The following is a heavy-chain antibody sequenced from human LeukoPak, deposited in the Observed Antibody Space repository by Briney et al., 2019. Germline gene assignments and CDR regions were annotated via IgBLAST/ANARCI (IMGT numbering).Heavy chain of an antibody. CDR1: GFTFSSYG. D-gene: IGHD5-24*01. CDR3: AKAKWLQPTDYFDY. V-gene: IGHV3-23*01. J-gene: IGHJ4*02. CDR2: ISGSGGST. Sequence: GGTLRLSCAASGFTFSSYGMSWVRRAPGKGLEWVSAISGSGGSTYYADSVKGRFTISRDNSKNTLYLQMNSLRAEDTAVYYCAKAKWLQPTDYFDYWGQGTLVTVSS.